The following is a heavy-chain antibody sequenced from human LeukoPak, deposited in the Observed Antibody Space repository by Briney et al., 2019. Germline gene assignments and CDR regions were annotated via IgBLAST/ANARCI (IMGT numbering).Heavy chain of an antibody. Sequence: PSETLSLTCSVSGASISTGSFTWTWIRQPPGKGLEWLGYVFHTGSINYNPSLKTRVTLSVDKSKNQFSLRLDSVTAADTAVYFCAREHDISTGSLDSWGPGILVTVSS. V-gene: IGHV4-30-2*01. CDR2: VFHTGSI. D-gene: IGHD3-9*01. J-gene: IGHJ4*02. CDR1: GASISTGSFT. CDR3: AREHDISTGSLDS.